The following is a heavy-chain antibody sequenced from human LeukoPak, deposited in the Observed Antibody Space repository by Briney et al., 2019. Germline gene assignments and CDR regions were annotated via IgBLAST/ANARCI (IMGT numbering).Heavy chain of an antibody. Sequence: PSETLSLTCTVSAGSISSSSYYWGWIRQPPGRGLEWIAKIYQNVRHHNTPSRTSRATISVHTSQTQFSLKLTSVTAADTAVYYCARHVHGSGNYYMNVWGKGTTVTVSS. V-gene: IGHV4-39*01. D-gene: IGHD3-10*01. J-gene: IGHJ6*03. CDR2: IYQNVRH. CDR1: AGSISSSSYY. CDR3: ARHVHGSGNYYMNV.